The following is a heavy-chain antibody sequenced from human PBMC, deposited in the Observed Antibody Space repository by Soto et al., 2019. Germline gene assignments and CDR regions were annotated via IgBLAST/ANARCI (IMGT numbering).Heavy chain of an antibody. Sequence: GGSLSLSCVASGFTFSRFSLHWVRQAPGKGLEWVADISYDGNNKYYADFVKGRFTISRDNSKNTLYLQMNSLRVEDTAVYYCARSQGEQQLVDAFDIWGQGTMVTVSS. CDR3: ARSQGEQQLVDAFDI. D-gene: IGHD2-15*01. V-gene: IGHV3-30-3*01. CDR2: ISYDGNNK. J-gene: IGHJ3*02. CDR1: GFTFSRFS.